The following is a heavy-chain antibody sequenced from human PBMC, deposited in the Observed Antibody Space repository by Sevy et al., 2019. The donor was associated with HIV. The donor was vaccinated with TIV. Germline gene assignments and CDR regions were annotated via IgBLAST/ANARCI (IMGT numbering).Heavy chain of an antibody. V-gene: IGHV3-30-3*01. Sequence: GGSLRLSCAASGFTFSSYAMHWVRQAPGKGLEWVAVISYDGSNKYYADSVKGRFTISRGNSKNTLYLQMNSLRAEDTAVYYCAVVAARAYDAFDIWGQGTMVTVSS. CDR3: AVVAARAYDAFDI. CDR2: ISYDGSNK. D-gene: IGHD2-15*01. J-gene: IGHJ3*02. CDR1: GFTFSSYA.